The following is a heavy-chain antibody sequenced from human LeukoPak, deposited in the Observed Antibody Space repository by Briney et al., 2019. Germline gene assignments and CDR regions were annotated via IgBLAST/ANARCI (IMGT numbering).Heavy chain of an antibody. CDR1: GFTFSSYW. J-gene: IGHJ6*02. D-gene: IGHD6-13*01. CDR3: ARDSSSWYVYYYYGMDV. Sequence: GGSLRLSCAAPGFTFSSYWMSWVRQAPGKGLEWVANIKQDGSEKYYVDSVKGRFTISRDNAKNSLYLQMNSLRAEDTAVYYCARDSSSWYVYYYYGMDVWGQGTTVTVSS. V-gene: IGHV3-7*01. CDR2: IKQDGSEK.